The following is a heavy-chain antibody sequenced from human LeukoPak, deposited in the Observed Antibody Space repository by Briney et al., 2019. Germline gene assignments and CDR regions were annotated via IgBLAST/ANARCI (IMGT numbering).Heavy chain of an antibody. V-gene: IGHV1-46*01. D-gene: IGHD4-11*01. CDR3: ARDREVTTVTKGLFGY. CDR1: GYTFTSYY. CDR2: INPSGGSP. J-gene: IGHJ4*02. Sequence: EASVKVSCKASGYTFTSYYMHWVRQALGRGLEWMAIINPSGGSPSYAPKFQGRVTMTRDTSTSTVYMELSSLRSEDTAVYYCARDREVTTVTKGLFGYWGQGTLVTVSS.